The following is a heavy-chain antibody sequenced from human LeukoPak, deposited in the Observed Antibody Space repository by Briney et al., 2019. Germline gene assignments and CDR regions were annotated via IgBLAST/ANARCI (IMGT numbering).Heavy chain of an antibody. CDR1: GVSISSYY. CDR3: ARDYYGSGSYFGAFDI. CDR2: IYYSGST. V-gene: IGHV4-59*12. D-gene: IGHD3-10*01. J-gene: IGHJ3*02. Sequence: SETLSLTCTVSGVSISSYYWSWIRQPPGKGLEWIGYIYYSGSTNYNPSLKSRVTISVDTSKNQFSLKLSSVTAADTAVYYCARDYYGSGSYFGAFDIWGQGTMVTVSS.